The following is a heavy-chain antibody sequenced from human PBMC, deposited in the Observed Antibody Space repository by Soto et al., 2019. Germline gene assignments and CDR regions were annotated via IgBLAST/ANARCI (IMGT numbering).Heavy chain of an antibody. D-gene: IGHD3-9*01. Sequence: DVQLVESGGGLVQPGRSLRLSCAASGFTFDDYAMHWVRQAPGKGLEWVSGISWNSGSIGYADSVKGRFTISRDNAKNSLYLQMNSLRAEDTAFYYCAKDKDYGILTGYYSFDYWGQGTLVTVSS. V-gene: IGHV3-9*01. CDR1: GFTFDDYA. CDR2: ISWNSGSI. J-gene: IGHJ4*02. CDR3: AKDKDYGILTGYYSFDY.